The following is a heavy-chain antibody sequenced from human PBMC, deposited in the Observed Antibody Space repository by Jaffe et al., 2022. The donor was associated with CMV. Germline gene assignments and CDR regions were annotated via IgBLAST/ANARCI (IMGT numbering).Heavy chain of an antibody. V-gene: IGHV4-39*01. Sequence: QLQLQESGPGLVKPSETLSLTCTVSGGSISSSSYYWGWIRQPPGKGLEWIGSIYYSGSTYYNPSLKSRVTISVDTSKNQFSLKLSSVTAADTAVYYCARRGLPTVSIAARHPYYYYYYMDVWGKGTTVTVSS. CDR1: GGSISSSSYY. CDR2: IYYSGST. D-gene: IGHD6-6*01. CDR3: ARRGLPTVSIAARHPYYYYYYMDV. J-gene: IGHJ6*03.